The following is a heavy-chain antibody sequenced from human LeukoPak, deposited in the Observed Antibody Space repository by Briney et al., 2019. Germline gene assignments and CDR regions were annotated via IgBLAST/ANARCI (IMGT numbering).Heavy chain of an antibody. J-gene: IGHJ4*02. D-gene: IGHD1-14*01. V-gene: IGHV3-48*03. CDR2: ISTSGSPI. Sequence: AGGSLRLSCAASGFTFSSYDMNWVRQAPGKGLEWVSYISTSGSPIYYADSVKGRFTISRDNAKNPLYLQMNSLRVDDTAAYFCAGTGLWGQGTLVTVSS. CDR3: AGTGL. CDR1: GFTFSSYD.